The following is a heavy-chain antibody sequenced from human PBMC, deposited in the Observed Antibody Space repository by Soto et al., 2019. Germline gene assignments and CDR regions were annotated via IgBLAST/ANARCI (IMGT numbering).Heavy chain of an antibody. J-gene: IGHJ6*02. V-gene: IGHV1-2*02. CDR3: AKDRRDGYTTCSRCYGVDV. CDR1: GYTFTGYH. CDR2: INPNSGGT. D-gene: IGHD5-18*01. Sequence: QVQLVQSGAEVKKPGASVKVSCKASGYTFTGYHMHWVRQAPGQGLEWMGWINPNSGGTNYAQKFQGRVTMTRDTSISTAYMEVSRLRSDDTAVYSCAKDRRDGYTTCSRCYGVDVWGQGTTVTVSS.